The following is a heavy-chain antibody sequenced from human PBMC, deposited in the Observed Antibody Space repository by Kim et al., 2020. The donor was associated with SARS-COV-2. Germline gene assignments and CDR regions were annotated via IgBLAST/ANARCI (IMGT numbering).Heavy chain of an antibody. CDR2: INPNSGGT. Sequence: ASVTVSCKASGYTFTGYYMHWVRQAPGQGLEWMGRINPNSGGTNYAQKFQGRVTMTRDTSISTAYMELSRLRSDDTAVYYCARDYYDSSGYYEDWGQGTLVTVSS. D-gene: IGHD3-22*01. CDR3: ARDYYDSSGYYED. CDR1: GYTFTGYY. J-gene: IGHJ4*02. V-gene: IGHV1-2*06.